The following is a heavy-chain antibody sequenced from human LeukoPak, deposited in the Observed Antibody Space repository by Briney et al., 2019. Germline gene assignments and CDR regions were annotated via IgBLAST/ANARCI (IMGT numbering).Heavy chain of an antibody. D-gene: IGHD3-10*01. J-gene: IGHJ4*02. CDR1: GFTFSSYD. CDR2: ISGSGGST. V-gene: IGHV3-23*01. CDR3: AKGQLWFGEFSYFDY. Sequence: GGSLTPSCEASGFTFSSYDMNWVRQAPGKGLEWVSVISGSGGSTDYADSVKGRFSISRDNSKNTLYLQMNSLRAEDTAVYYCAKGQLWFGEFSYFDYWGQGTLVTVSS.